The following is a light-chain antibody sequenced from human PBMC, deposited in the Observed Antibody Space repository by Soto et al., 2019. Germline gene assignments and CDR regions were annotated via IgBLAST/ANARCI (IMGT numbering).Light chain of an antibody. CDR3: SSYTNINTRACV. J-gene: IGLJ1*01. Sequence: QSVLTQPASVSGSPGQSITISCTGTSGDIGSYNRVSWYQQHPGTAPKLIIYDVTDRPSGVSNRFSGSKSGNTASLTISGLQAEDEAEYYCSSYTNINTRACVFGTGTKLTVL. CDR2: DVT. V-gene: IGLV2-14*03. CDR1: SGDIGSYNR.